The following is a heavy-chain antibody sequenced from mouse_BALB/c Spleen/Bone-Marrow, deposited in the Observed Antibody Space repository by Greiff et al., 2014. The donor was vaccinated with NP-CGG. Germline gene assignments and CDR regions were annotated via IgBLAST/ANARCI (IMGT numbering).Heavy chain of an antibody. CDR1: GYTFTSFY. Sequence: VQLQQSGPELVKPGASVRISCKASGYTFTSFYIYWVRQRPGQGLEWIGWIYPGDFNTKYNEKFKGKATLTAYKSSSTASMQLSSLTSEDSAVYFCARKSQRAYDSMNYWGQGTSVTVSS. D-gene: IGHD2-4*01. J-gene: IGHJ4*01. V-gene: IGHV1S56*01. CDR2: IYPGDFNT. CDR3: ARKSQRAYDSMNY.